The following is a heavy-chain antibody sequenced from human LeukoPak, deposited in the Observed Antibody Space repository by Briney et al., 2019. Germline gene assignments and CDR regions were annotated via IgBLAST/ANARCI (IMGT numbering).Heavy chain of an antibody. D-gene: IGHD4-17*01. CDR2: IYYSGST. CDR3: ARSDLSSVTSFDY. V-gene: IGHV4-59*08. CDR1: GGSISSYY. Sequence: SETLSLTCTVSGGSISSYYWSWIRQPPGKGLEWIGYIYYSGSTYYNPSLKSRVTISVDTSKNQFSLKLSSVTAADTAVYYCARSDLSSVTSFDYWGQGTLVTVSS. J-gene: IGHJ4*02.